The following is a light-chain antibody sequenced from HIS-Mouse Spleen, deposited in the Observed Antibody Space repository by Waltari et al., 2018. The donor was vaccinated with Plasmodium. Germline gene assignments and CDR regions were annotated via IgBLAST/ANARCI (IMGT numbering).Light chain of an antibody. CDR3: DSTDSSGNHRV. CDR1: ALQKKY. Sequence: SYELTQPPSVSVSPGQTARITCSGDALQKKYAYWYQQKSGQAPVLVIYEDSQRPSGIPERVSGSSSGTMATLTISGAQVEDEADYYCDSTDSSGNHRVFGGGTKLTVL. CDR2: EDS. J-gene: IGLJ3*02. V-gene: IGLV3-10*01.